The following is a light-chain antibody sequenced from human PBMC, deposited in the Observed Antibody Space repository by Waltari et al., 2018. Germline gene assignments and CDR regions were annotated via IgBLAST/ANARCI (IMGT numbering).Light chain of an antibody. J-gene: IGKJ2*01. CDR3: IQAAQNLT. V-gene: IGKV2-28*01. CDR2: LGS. Sequence: EIVMTQSPLSLPVTPGEPASISCRSSRSLVHSNGKNYLDWYLQKPGQSPQLLIYLGSNRAFGVTDRVSGSGAGTDFTLKISKVEAEDVGVYYCIQAAQNLTFGHGTKLEIK. CDR1: RSLVHSNGKNY.